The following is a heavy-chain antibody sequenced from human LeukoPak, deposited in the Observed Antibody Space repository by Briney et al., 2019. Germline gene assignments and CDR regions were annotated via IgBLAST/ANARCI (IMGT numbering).Heavy chain of an antibody. Sequence: PSETLSLTRSVSGGSIRSSSFYWGWIRQPPGKGLEWIGNIYYSGTTYYSPSLRSRVAMSVDTSKSQFSLRLRSVSAEDTAVYYCATPRIGGPGIDFWGLGTLVTVSS. CDR2: IYYSGTT. D-gene: IGHD1-14*01. J-gene: IGHJ4*02. CDR3: ATPRIGGPGIDF. V-gene: IGHV4-39*01. CDR1: GGSIRSSSFY.